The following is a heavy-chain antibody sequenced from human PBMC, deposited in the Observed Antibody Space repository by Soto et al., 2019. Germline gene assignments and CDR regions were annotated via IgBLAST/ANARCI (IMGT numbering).Heavy chain of an antibody. V-gene: IGHV1-69*04. J-gene: IGHJ4*02. CDR1: GGTFSSYT. CDR2: IIPILGIA. CDR3: ARDRTVTKGGDSSGYPAAYFDY. Sequence: GASVKVSCKASGGTFSSYTISWVRQAPGQGLEWMGRIIPILGIANYAQKFQGRVTITADKSTSTAYMELSSLRSEDTAVYYCARDRTVTKGGDSSGYPAAYFDYWGQGTLVTVSS. D-gene: IGHD3-22*01.